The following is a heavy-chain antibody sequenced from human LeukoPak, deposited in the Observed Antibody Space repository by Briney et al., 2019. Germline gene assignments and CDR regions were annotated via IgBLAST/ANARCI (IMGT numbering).Heavy chain of an antibody. Sequence: GGSLRLSCAASGFTFSSYAMSWVRQAPGKGLEWVSAISGSGSTIYYADSVKGRFTISRDNSKNTLYLQMNSLRAEDTAVYYCARDGNSASYLRWGQGTLVTVSS. CDR1: GFTFSSYA. J-gene: IGHJ4*02. D-gene: IGHD1-26*01. V-gene: IGHV3-23*01. CDR3: ARDGNSASYLR. CDR2: ISGSGSTI.